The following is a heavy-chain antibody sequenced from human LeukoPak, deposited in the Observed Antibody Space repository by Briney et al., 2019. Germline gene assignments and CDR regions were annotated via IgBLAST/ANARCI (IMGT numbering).Heavy chain of an antibody. CDR2: INPTGGSA. CDR3: ARTAARRFDY. Sequence: ASVKVSCKASGYTFPSYFMHWVRQAPGQGLEWMGIINPTGGSATYAQKFQGRVTMTRDTSTSTVYMELSSLRSDDTAVYYCARTAARRFDYWGQGTLVTVSS. J-gene: IGHJ4*02. CDR1: GYTFPSYF. D-gene: IGHD6-6*01. V-gene: IGHV1-46*01.